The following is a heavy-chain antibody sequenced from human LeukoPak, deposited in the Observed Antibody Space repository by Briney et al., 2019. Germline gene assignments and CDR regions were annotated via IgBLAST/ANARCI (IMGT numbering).Heavy chain of an antibody. CDR1: GGTFSSYA. CDR2: IIPIFGTA. Sequence: GASVKVSCKASGGTFSSYATSWVRQAPGQGLEWMGRIIPIFGTANYAQKFQGRVTITTDESTSTAYMELSSLRSEDTAVYYCARTMSSWSFDYWGQGTLVTVSS. CDR3: ARTMSSWSFDY. J-gene: IGHJ4*02. V-gene: IGHV1-69*05. D-gene: IGHD6-13*01.